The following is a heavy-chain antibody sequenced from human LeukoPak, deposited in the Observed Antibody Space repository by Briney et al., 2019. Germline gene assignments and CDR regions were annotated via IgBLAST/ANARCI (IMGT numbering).Heavy chain of an antibody. J-gene: IGHJ2*01. Sequence: SETLSLTCTVSGGSISSGDYYWSWIRQPPGKGLEWIGYIYYSGSTYYNPSLKSRVTISVDTSKNQFSLKLSSVTAADTAVYYCARGGGSYPTHWYFDLWGRGTLVTVSS. CDR1: GGSISSGDYY. CDR2: IYYSGST. V-gene: IGHV4-30-4*02. D-gene: IGHD1-26*01. CDR3: ARGGGSYPTHWYFDL.